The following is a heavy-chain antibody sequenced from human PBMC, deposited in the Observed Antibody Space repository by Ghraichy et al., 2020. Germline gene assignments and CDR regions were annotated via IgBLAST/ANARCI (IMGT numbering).Heavy chain of an antibody. CDR2: IKQDGSEK. V-gene: IGHV3-7*01. J-gene: IGHJ6*02. Sequence: GSLRLSCAASGFTFSSYWMSWVRQAPGKGLEWVANIKQDGSEKYYVDSVKGRFTISRDNAKNSLYLQMNSLRAEDTAVYYCARRLGRRGDYYYYYYGMDVWGQGTTVTVSS. CDR1: GFTFSSYW. D-gene: IGHD3-9*01. CDR3: ARRLGRRGDYYYYYYGMDV.